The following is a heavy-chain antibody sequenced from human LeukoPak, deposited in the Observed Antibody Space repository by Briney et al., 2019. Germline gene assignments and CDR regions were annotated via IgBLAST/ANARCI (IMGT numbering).Heavy chain of an antibody. CDR3: AREGVAAPDAFDI. CDR1: GFTFSSYA. V-gene: IGHV3-30-3*01. CDR2: ISYDGGNK. Sequence: PGGSLRLSCAASGFTFSSYAMHWARQAPGKGLEWVAVISYDGGNKYYADSVKGRFTISRDNSKNTLYLQMNSLRAEDTAVYYCAREGVAAPDAFDIWGQGTMVTVSS. J-gene: IGHJ3*02. D-gene: IGHD6-13*01.